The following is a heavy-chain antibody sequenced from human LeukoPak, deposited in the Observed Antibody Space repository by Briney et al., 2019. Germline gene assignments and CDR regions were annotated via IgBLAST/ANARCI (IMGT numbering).Heavy chain of an antibody. J-gene: IGHJ5*02. CDR1: GGSFSGYY. CDR2: INHSGST. CDR3: ARDYYDSSGYYYA. V-gene: IGHV4-34*01. D-gene: IGHD3-22*01. Sequence: SETLSPTCAVYGGSFSGYYWSWIRQPPGKGLEWIGEINHSGSTNYNPSLKSRVTISVDTSKNQFSLKLSSVTAADTAVYYCARDYYDSSGYYYAWGQGALVTVSS.